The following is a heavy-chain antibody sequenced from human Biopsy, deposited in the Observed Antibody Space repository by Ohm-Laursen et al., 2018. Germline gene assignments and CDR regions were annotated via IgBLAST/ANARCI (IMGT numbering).Heavy chain of an antibody. CDR1: GFTFSDYW. J-gene: IGHJ4*02. CDR2: IKQDGNEK. V-gene: IGHV3-7*01. Sequence: SLRLSCAASGFTFSDYWMGWVRQAPGKGLEWVANIKQDGNEKYYVDSVMDRFTISRDNGKNSLYLQMNSLRAEDTAVYYCARARGSGRLRYHFDYWGQGTLVTVSS. CDR3: ARARGSGRLRYHFDY. D-gene: IGHD1-26*01.